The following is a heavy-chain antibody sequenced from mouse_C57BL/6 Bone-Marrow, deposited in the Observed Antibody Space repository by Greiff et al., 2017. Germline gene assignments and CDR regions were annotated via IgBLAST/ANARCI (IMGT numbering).Heavy chain of an antibody. Sequence: VHLVESGPGLVQPSQSLSITCTVAGFSLTSCGVHWVRQSQGKGLEWLGEIGSGGSTDYNAAFISKLSISKHNSKSQVFFKMNSLQSDDTAIYYCARVDYYCNREGYYYAMDYGGQGTSVTVSS. D-gene: IGHD2-1*01. CDR1: GFSLTSCG. CDR3: ARVDYYCNREGYYYAMDY. CDR2: IGSGGST. V-gene: IGHV2-2*01. J-gene: IGHJ4*01.